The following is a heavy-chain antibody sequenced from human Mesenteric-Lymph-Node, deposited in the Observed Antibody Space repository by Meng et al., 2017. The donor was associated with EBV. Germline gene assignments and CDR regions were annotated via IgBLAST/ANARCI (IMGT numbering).Heavy chain of an antibody. CDR1: GDSISKGCYS. CDR2: IYQRGST. D-gene: IGHD3-10*01. J-gene: IGHJ4*02. CDR3: ARVAGSNYGSGSYYFDY. V-gene: IGHV4-30-2*01. Sequence: QPPTPVSCSGLVKPSPALFHTCGVSGDSISKGCYSWSWSRQPPWKGLEWSGYIYQRGSTYYNPSLKSRVTISVDRSKNQFSLKLSSVTAADTAVYYCARVAGSNYGSGSYYFDYWGQGTLVTVSS.